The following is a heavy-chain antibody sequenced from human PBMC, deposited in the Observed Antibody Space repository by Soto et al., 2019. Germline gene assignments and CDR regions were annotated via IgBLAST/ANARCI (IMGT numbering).Heavy chain of an antibody. Sequence: PSETLSLTCTVSGGSISSSSYYWGWIRQPPGKGLEWIGSIYYSGSTYYNPSLKSRVTISVDTSKNQFSLKLSSVTAADTAVYYCASPGVSLSKAARPPNYSYHGMAVRGQGTTVTVSS. CDR3: ASPGVSLSKAARPPNYSYHGMAV. J-gene: IGHJ6*02. V-gene: IGHV4-39*01. CDR1: GGSISSSSYY. D-gene: IGHD6-6*01. CDR2: IYYSGST.